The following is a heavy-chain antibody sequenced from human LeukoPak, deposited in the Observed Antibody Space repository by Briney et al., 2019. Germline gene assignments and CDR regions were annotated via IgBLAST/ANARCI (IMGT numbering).Heavy chain of an antibody. CDR1: GGTFSSYA. V-gene: IGHV1-69*05. D-gene: IGHD3-3*01. CDR2: IIPIFGTA. CDR3: ARAPLRSYYDFWSGGFDY. J-gene: IGHJ4*02. Sequence: ASVKVSCKASGGTFSSYAISWVRQAPGQGLEWMGGIIPIFGTANYAQKFQGRVTITTDESTSTAYMELSSLSSEDTAVYYCARAPLRSYYDFWSGGFDYWGQGTLVTVSS.